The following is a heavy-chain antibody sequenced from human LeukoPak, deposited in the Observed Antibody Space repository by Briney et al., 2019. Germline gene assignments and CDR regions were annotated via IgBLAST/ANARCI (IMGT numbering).Heavy chain of an antibody. Sequence: GGSLRLSCAASGFTFSSYAMSWVRQAPGKGLEWVSAISGSGGSTYYADSVKGRFTISRDNSKNTLYLQMNSLRAEDTAVYYCATLLGYCSSTSGYGNWFDPWGQGTLVTVSS. D-gene: IGHD2-2*01. CDR3: ATLLGYCSSTSGYGNWFDP. V-gene: IGHV3-23*01. CDR2: ISGSGGST. CDR1: GFTFSSYA. J-gene: IGHJ5*02.